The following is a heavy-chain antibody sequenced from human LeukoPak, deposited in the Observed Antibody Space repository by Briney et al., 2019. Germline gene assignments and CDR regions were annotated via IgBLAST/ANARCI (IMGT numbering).Heavy chain of an antibody. CDR1: GYTFTSYA. D-gene: IGHD2-2*01. J-gene: IGHJ4*02. Sequence: GASVKVSCKASGYTFTSYAMNWVRQVPGQGLEWMGWINTNTESPTYAQAFTGRFVFSLDTSVSTAYLQISSLKTEDTAVYYCACYDCGDYWGQGTLVTVSS. V-gene: IGHV7-4-1*02. CDR3: ACYDCGDY. CDR2: INTNTESP.